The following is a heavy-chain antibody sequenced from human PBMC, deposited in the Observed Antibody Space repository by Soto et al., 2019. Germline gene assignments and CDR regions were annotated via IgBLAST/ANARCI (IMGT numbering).Heavy chain of an antibody. V-gene: IGHV4-34*01. CDR3: ARGWAPIRIVVVPAASWFDP. D-gene: IGHD2-2*01. J-gene: IGHJ5*02. CDR1: GGSFSGYY. Sequence: PSETLSLTCAVYGGSFSGYYWSWIRQPPGKGLEWIGEINHSGSTNYNPSLKSRVTISVDTSKNQFSLKLSSVTAADTAVYYCARGWAPIRIVVVPAASWFDPWGQGTLVTVSS. CDR2: INHSGST.